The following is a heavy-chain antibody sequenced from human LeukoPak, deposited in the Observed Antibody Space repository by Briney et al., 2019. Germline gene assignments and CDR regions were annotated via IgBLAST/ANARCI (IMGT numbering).Heavy chain of an antibody. J-gene: IGHJ4*02. D-gene: IGHD1-26*01. CDR2: IKQDGSEK. CDR1: GFTFSSYG. CDR3: ARDLSEWELLVGY. V-gene: IGHV3-7*01. Sequence: PGGSLRLSCAASGFTFSSYGMHWVRQAPGKGLEWVANIKQDGSEKYYVDSVKGRFTISRDNAKNSLYLQMNSLRAEDTAVYYCARDLSEWELLVGYWGQGTLVTVSS.